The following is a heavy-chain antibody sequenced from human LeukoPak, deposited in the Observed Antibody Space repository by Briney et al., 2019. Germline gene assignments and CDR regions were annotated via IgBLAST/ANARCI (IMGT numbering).Heavy chain of an antibody. CDR1: GFSLSTSGVG. J-gene: IGHJ3*02. Sequence: SGPTLVKPTQTLTLTCTFSGFSLSTSGVGVGWIRQPPGKALEWLALIYWDDDKRYSPSLKSRLTITKDTSKNQVVLTMTNMDPVDTATYYCAHRLPWSIARSHDAFDIWGQGTMVTVSS. D-gene: IGHD2-8*02. V-gene: IGHV2-5*02. CDR2: IYWDDDK. CDR3: AHRLPWSIARSHDAFDI.